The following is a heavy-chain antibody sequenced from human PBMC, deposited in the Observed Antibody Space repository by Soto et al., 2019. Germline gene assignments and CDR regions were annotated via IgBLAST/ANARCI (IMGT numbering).Heavy chain of an antibody. CDR2: IWYDGINK. J-gene: IGHJ5*02. CDR3: ARDASAYDGGWYPRGFDP. CDR1: LFSFSTYG. Sequence: PGGTLRHSCAASLFSFSTYGMHWGREAPGKGLEWVAIIWYDGINKYYADSVKGRFTISRDDSKNTLYLQMNSLRVEDTAVYFCARDASAYDGGWYPRGFDPWGQGTLVTVS. V-gene: IGHV3-33*01. D-gene: IGHD6-19*01.